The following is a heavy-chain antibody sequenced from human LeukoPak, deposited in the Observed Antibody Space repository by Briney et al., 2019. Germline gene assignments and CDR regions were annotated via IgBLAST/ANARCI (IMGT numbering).Heavy chain of an antibody. J-gene: IGHJ4*02. Sequence: GGSLRLSCAASGFTFSTYAMTWVRQAPGKGLEWVATVSGSSDRTDYADSVKGRFTISRDNSKNTLYLQMNNLRAEDTAVYYCAKDWGVATIFKPVYWGQGTLVTVSS. CDR3: AKDWGVATIFKPVY. D-gene: IGHD5-12*01. V-gene: IGHV3-23*01. CDR2: VSGSSDRT. CDR1: GFTFSTYA.